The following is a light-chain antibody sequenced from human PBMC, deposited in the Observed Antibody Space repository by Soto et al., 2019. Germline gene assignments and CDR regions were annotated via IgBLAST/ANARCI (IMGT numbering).Light chain of an antibody. CDR2: EVS. J-gene: IGLJ1*01. CDR1: SRDVGDYNF. V-gene: IGLV2-8*01. CDR3: SSFSGSNNYV. Sequence: QSALTQPPSASGSPGQSVTISCTGTSRDVGDYNFISWYQQHPGKAPKLMIYEVSERPSGVPDRFSVSKSGNTASLTVSGLQAEDEADYYCSSFSGSNNYVFGTGTKLTVL.